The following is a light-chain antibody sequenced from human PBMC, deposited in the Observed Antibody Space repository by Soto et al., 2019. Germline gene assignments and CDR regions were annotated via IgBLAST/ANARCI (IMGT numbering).Light chain of an antibody. CDR3: QQRSNWPLT. Sequence: EIVLTQSPATLSVSPGERATLSYRASQSVSNFLAWYQQKPGQVPRLLIFDATYRATGVPARFSGSGSGTDFTLTISSLEPEDFAAYYCQQRSNWPLTFGGGTKVEIK. J-gene: IGKJ4*01. V-gene: IGKV3-11*01. CDR2: DAT. CDR1: QSVSNF.